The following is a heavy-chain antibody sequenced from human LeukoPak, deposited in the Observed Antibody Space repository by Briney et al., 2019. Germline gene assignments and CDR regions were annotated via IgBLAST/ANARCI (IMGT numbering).Heavy chain of an antibody. Sequence: GGSLRLSCTASGFTFSSYGMHWVRQAPGKGLEWVAFIRYDGSNKYYADSVKGRFTTSRDNSKNTLYLQMNSLRAEDTAVYYCAKGLSGYDSGDYWGQGTLVTVSS. V-gene: IGHV3-30*02. J-gene: IGHJ4*02. D-gene: IGHD5-12*01. CDR2: IRYDGSNK. CDR1: GFTFSSYG. CDR3: AKGLSGYDSGDY.